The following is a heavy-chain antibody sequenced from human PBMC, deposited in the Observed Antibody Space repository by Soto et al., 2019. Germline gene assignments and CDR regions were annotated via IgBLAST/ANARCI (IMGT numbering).Heavy chain of an antibody. D-gene: IGHD3-9*01. CDR3: VKGAYYYDATGYSPDY. V-gene: IGHV3-23*01. J-gene: IGHJ4*02. CDR2: MSGSGDGT. Sequence: QPGGSLRLSCAASGFSFSSHAMIWVRQAPGKGLEWVSGMSGSGDGTHYADSVKGRFTVSRDNSKSTLYLQMISLRADDTAVYYCVKGAYYYDATGYSPDYWGQGTRVTVSS. CDR1: GFSFSSHA.